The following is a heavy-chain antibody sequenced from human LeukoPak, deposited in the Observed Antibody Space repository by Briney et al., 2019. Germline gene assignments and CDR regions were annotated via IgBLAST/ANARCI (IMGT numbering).Heavy chain of an antibody. J-gene: IGHJ6*02. D-gene: IGHD3-3*01. V-gene: IGHV3-30-3*01. CDR1: GFTFSSYA. CDR3: ARRYFWSGPSYYYGMDV. Sequence: GGSLRLSCAASGFTFSSYAMPWVRQAPGKGLEWVAVISYDGSNKYYADSVKGRFTISRDNSKNTLYLQMNSLRAEDTAVYYCARRYFWSGPSYYYGMDVWGQGTTVTVSS. CDR2: ISYDGSNK.